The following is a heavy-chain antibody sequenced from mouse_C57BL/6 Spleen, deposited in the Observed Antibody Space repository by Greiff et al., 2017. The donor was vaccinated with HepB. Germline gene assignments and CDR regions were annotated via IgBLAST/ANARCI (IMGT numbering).Heavy chain of an antibody. Sequence: EVQLQQSGPELVKPGASVKMSCKASGYTFTDYNMHWVKQSHGKSLEWIGYINPNNGGTSYNQKFKGKATLTVNKSSSTAYMELRSLTSEDSAVYYGARDGNYDRVYFDYWGQGTTLTVSS. V-gene: IGHV1-22*01. D-gene: IGHD2-1*01. J-gene: IGHJ2*01. CDR3: ARDGNYDRVYFDY. CDR1: GYTFTDYN. CDR2: INPNNGGT.